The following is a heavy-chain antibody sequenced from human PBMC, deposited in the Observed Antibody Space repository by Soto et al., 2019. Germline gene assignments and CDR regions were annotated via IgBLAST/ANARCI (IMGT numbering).Heavy chain of an antibody. V-gene: IGHV1-8*01. CDR1: GYTFTSYD. Sequence: ASVKVSCKASGYTFTSYDINWVRQATGQGLEWMGWMNPNSGNTGYAQKFQGRVTMTRNTSISTAYMELSSLRSEDTAVYYCAIFLNPSLEWFYHLDVWGQGTTVTVSS. CDR2: MNPNSGNT. J-gene: IGHJ6*02. CDR3: AIFLNPSLEWFYHLDV. D-gene: IGHD3-3*01.